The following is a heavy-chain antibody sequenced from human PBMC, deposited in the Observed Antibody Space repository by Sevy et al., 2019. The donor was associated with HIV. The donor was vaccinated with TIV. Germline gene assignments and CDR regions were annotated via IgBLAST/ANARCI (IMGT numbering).Heavy chain of an antibody. CDR1: GFTFSTYD. J-gene: IGHJ6*02. Sequence: GGSLRLSCAASGFTFSTYDMHWVRQAPGKGLEWVAYIRYDGSNKYYADSVRGRFTISRDNSRNTLYLQMNSLRAEDTAVYYCARGRKKTQEWLEELDYYYGVDVWGQGTTVTVSS. CDR2: IRYDGSNK. D-gene: IGHD2-8*01. V-gene: IGHV3-30*02. CDR3: ARGRKKTQEWLEELDYYYGVDV.